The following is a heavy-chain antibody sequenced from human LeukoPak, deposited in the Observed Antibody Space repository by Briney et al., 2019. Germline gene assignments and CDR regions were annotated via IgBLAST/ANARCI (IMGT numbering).Heavy chain of an antibody. J-gene: IGHJ3*02. V-gene: IGHV1-69*04. CDR2: IIPILGIA. CDR1: VGTFSSYA. CDR3: AKGYSGYGDAFDI. D-gene: IGHD5-12*01. Sequence: SVKVSCKASVGTFSSYAISWVRQAPGQGLEWMGRIIPILGIANYAQKFQGRVTITADKSTSTAYMELSSLRSEDTAVYYCAKGYSGYGDAFDIWGQGTMVTVSS.